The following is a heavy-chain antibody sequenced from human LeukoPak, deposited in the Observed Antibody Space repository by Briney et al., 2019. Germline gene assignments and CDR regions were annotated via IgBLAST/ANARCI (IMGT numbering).Heavy chain of an antibody. J-gene: IGHJ4*02. V-gene: IGHV5-51*01. D-gene: IGHD4-17*01. CDR3: ARQAYGDYYIDY. Sequence: GESLKISCRGSGYSFTSHWIAWVRPMPGKGLEWMGIIYPGDSDTRYSPSFQGQVTLSADKSISTAYLQWSSLKASDTAMYYCARQAYGDYYIDYWGQGTLVTVSS. CDR2: IYPGDSDT. CDR1: GYSFTSHW.